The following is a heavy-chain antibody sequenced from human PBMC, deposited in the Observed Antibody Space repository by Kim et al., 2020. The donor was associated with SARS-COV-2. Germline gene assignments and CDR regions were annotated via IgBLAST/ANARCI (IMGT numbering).Heavy chain of an antibody. D-gene: IGHD2-2*01. CDR2: IWYDGNNK. CDR3: ARGYCSSTSCSGGYYFKY. V-gene: IGHV3-33*01. CDR1: GFTFSTYG. Sequence: GGSLRLSCAASGFTFSTYGMHWVRQAPGKGLEWVAVIWYDGNNKYYADSVKGRFTISRDNSKNTLYLQMNSLRAEDTAVYYCARGYCSSTSCSGGYYFKYWGQGTLVTVSS. J-gene: IGHJ4*02.